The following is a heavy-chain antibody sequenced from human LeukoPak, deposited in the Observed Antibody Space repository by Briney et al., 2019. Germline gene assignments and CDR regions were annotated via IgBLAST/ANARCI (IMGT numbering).Heavy chain of an antibody. V-gene: IGHV1-46*01. CDR3: ARCHYYYYYMDV. CDR1: GYTFTSYY. Sequence: ASVKVSCEASGYTFTSYYMHWVRQAPGQGLEWMGIINPSGGSTSYAQKFQGRVTMTRDMSTSTVYMELSSLRSEDTAVYYCARCHYYYYYMDVWGKGTTVTVSS. CDR2: INPSGGST. J-gene: IGHJ6*03.